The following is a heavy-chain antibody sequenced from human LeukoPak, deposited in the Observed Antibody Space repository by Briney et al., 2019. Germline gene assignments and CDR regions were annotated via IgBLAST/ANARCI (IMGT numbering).Heavy chain of an antibody. J-gene: IGHJ6*03. CDR2: INPSGGST. CDR1: GYTFTSYY. V-gene: IGHV1-46*01. Sequence: ASVKVSCKASGYTFTSYYMHWVRQAPGQGLEWMGIINPSGGSTSYAQKFQGRVTMTRDMSTSTVYMELSSLRSEDTAVYYCATRDGGYSNPGYYYYYYMDVWGKGTTVTVSS. D-gene: IGHD3-22*01. CDR3: ATRDGGYSNPGYYYYYYMDV.